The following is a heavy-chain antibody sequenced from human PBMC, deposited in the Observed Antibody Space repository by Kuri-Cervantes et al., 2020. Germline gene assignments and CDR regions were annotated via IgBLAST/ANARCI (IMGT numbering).Heavy chain of an antibody. V-gene: IGHV4-38-2*02. Sequence: SETLSLTCTVSGHSISSGDYHWSWIRQPPGKGLEWIGEINHSGSTNYNPSLKSRVTISVDTSKNQVSLSLRSVTAADTAVYYCVRPDYGGNSGRFAFDIWGQGTVVTVSS. CDR3: VRPDYGGNSGRFAFDI. J-gene: IGHJ3*02. D-gene: IGHD4-23*01. CDR2: INHSGST. CDR1: GHSISSGDYH.